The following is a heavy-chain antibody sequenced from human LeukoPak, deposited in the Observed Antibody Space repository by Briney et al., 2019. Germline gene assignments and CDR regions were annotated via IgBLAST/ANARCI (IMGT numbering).Heavy chain of an antibody. J-gene: IGHJ4*02. Sequence: QTGGSLRLSCAASGFPFSSYAMNWVRHAPGKGLEWVSTISGSGASTYYADSVKDRFTLSRDDSKNTLYLQMNSLRAKDTAVYYCAKDAGPQQLVFFDSWGQGTLVTVSS. V-gene: IGHV3-23*01. CDR1: GFPFSSYA. CDR2: ISGSGAST. D-gene: IGHD6-6*01. CDR3: AKDAGPQQLVFFDS.